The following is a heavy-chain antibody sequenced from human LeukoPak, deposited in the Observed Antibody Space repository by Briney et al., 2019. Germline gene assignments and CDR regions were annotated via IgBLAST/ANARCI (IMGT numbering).Heavy chain of an antibody. J-gene: IGHJ4*02. V-gene: IGHV3-23*01. CDR3: AKVGRDKIVAAGTAQPY. CDR2: ISGSGGST. Sequence: GGSLRLSCAASGFTFSSYAMSWVRQAPGKGLEWVSAISGSGGSTYYADSVKGRFTISRDNSKNTLYLQMNSLRAEDTAVYYFAKVGRDKIVAAGTAQPYWGQGTLVTVSS. CDR1: GFTFSSYA. D-gene: IGHD6-19*01.